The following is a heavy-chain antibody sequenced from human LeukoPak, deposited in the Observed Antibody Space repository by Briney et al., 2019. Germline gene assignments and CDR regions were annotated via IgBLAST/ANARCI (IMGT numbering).Heavy chain of an antibody. V-gene: IGHV3-30*02. D-gene: IGHD3-22*01. CDR1: GFTFSSYG. J-gene: IGHJ4*02. CDR2: IRYDGSNK. Sequence: GGSLKLSCAASGFTFSSYGMHWVRQAPGKGLEWVAFIRYDGSNKYYADSVKGRFTISRDNSKNTLYLQMNSLRAEDTAVYYCAKDPHSSGYYFPAHFDYWGQGTLVTVSS. CDR3: AKDPHSSGYYFPAHFDY.